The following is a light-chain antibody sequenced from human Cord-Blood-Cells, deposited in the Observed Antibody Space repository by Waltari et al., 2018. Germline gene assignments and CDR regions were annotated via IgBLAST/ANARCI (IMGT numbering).Light chain of an antibody. CDR3: CSYAGSSTYV. CDR2: EVS. CDR1: SSDVGSYNL. V-gene: IGLV2-23*02. Sequence: QSALTQPASVSGSPGQSITISCTGTSSDVGSYNLVSGYQQHPGKAPKLMIYEVSKRHSVVTNRCSGSKSGNTASLTISGLQAEDEADYYCCSYAGSSTYVFGTGTKVTVL. J-gene: IGLJ1*01.